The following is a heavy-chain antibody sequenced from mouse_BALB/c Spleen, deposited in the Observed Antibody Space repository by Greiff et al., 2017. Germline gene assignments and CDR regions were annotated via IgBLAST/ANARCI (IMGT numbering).Heavy chain of an antibody. Sequence: EVQLQQSGAELVRPGALVKLSCKASGFNINDYYMPWVKQRPEQGLEWIGWIDPEDGNTIYDPKFPGKASITADTSSNTAYLQLSSLTSEDTAVYYWASYYERYYYAMDYWGQGTSVTVSS. J-gene: IGHJ4*01. CDR1: GFNINDYY. V-gene: IGHV14-1*02. CDR2: IDPEDGNT. D-gene: IGHD2-4*01. CDR3: ASYYERYYYAMDY.